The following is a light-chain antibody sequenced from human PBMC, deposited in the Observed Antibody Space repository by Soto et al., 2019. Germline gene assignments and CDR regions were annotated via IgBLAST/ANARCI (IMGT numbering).Light chain of an antibody. CDR3: SSYAGSNTYV. Sequence: ALTQPAFVSGSPGQSITISCTGTSSDVGGYNYVSWYQHPPGKAPKLMISEVSNRPSGVSNRFSGSKSGNTASLTISGLQAEDEADYYCSSYAGSNTYVFGSGTKVTVL. J-gene: IGLJ1*01. CDR1: SSDVGGYNY. CDR2: EVS. V-gene: IGLV2-14*01.